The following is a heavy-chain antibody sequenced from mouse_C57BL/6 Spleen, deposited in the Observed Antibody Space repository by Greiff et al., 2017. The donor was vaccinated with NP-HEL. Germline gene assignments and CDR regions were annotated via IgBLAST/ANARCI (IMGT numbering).Heavy chain of an antibody. CDR3: AREDGSSPMDY. V-gene: IGHV1-82*01. D-gene: IGHD1-1*01. CDR2: IYPGDGDT. CDR1: GYAFSSSW. Sequence: VQLQQSGPELVKPGASVKISCKASGYAFSSSWMNWVKQRPGKGLEWIGRIYPGDGDTNYNGKFKGKATLTADKSSSTAYMQLSSLTSEDSAVYFCAREDGSSPMDYWGQGTSVTVSS. J-gene: IGHJ4*01.